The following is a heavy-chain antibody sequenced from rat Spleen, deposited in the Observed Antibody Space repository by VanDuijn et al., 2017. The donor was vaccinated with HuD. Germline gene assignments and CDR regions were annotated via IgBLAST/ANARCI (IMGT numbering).Heavy chain of an antibody. Sequence: QVQLKESGPGLMQPSETLSLTCTVSGFSLTSNGVGWVRQPLGKGLVWMGTIWAGGSTNYNSAVQSRLSISRDTSKSQVFLKMNSLQPEDTAMYFCARSRGYDGSYFDYWGQGVMVTVSS. J-gene: IGHJ2*01. CDR2: IWAGGST. CDR3: ARSRGYDGSYFDY. D-gene: IGHD1-12*02. CDR1: GFSLTSNG. V-gene: IGHV2-72*01.